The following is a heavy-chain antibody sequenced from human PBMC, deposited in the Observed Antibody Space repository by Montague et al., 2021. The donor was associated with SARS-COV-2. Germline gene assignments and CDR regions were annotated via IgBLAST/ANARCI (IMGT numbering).Heavy chain of an antibody. Sequence: PALVKPTQTLTLTCTFSGFSLSTSGMCVSWIRQPPGKALEWLALIDWDDDKYYSTSLKTRLTITKDTSKNQVVLTMTNMNPVDTATYYCARMTTVTYTYYCYDLDVWGQGTPVTVSS. CDR3: ARMTTVTYTYYCYDLDV. CDR1: GFSLSTSGMC. J-gene: IGHJ6*02. V-gene: IGHV2-70*01. D-gene: IGHD4-17*01. CDR2: IDWDDDK.